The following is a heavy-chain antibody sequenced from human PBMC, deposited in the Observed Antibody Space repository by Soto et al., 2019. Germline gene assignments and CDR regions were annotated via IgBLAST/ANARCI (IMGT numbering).Heavy chain of an antibody. D-gene: IGHD2-15*01. V-gene: IGHV3-23*01. CDR2: ISGSGGST. CDR1: GFTFSSYS. Sequence: GGSLRLSCAASGFTFSSYSISWVRQAPWKGLEWVSAISGSGGSTYYADSVKGRFTISRDNSKKTLYLQMNSLRAEDTAVYYCAKGGAGSYYYYGMDVLGQGTTVTVSS. J-gene: IGHJ6*02. CDR3: AKGGAGSYYYYGMDV.